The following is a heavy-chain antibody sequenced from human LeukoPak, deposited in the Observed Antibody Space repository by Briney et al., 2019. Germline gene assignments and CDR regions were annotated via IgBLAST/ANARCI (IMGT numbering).Heavy chain of an antibody. CDR3: ARDFGSWHFDY. CDR2: IYSGGST. V-gene: IGHV3-53*01. Sequence: GGSLRLSCAASGFTVSSNYMSWVRQAPGKGLEWVSVIYSGGSTYYADSVKGRFTISRDNSKNTLYLQMNSLRAEDTAVYYCARDFGSWHFDYRGQGTLVTVSS. D-gene: IGHD2-15*01. J-gene: IGHJ4*02. CDR1: GFTVSSNY.